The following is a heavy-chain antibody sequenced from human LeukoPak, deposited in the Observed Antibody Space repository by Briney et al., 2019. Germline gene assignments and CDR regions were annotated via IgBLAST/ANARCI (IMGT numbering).Heavy chain of an antibody. Sequence: PSETLSLTCTVSGVSISSYYWSWIRQPPGKGLEWIGYIYYTGGTNYNPSLKSRVTMSVDTSKIQFSLKLSSVTAADTAVYYCARDLEEYQLPYYYMDVWGKGTTVTVSS. J-gene: IGHJ6*03. CDR1: GVSISSYY. V-gene: IGHV4-59*12. D-gene: IGHD2-2*01. CDR2: IYYTGGT. CDR3: ARDLEEYQLPYYYMDV.